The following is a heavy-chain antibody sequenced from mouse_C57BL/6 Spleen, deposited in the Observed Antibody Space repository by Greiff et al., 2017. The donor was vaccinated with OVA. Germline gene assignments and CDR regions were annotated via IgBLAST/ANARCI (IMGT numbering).Heavy chain of an antibody. J-gene: IGHJ3*01. CDR2: IYPGDGDT. CDR1: GYAFSSSW. V-gene: IGHV1-82*01. CDR3: ARGDYYGSSPAWFAY. D-gene: IGHD1-1*01. Sequence: QVQLKESGPELVKPGASVKISCKASGYAFSSSWMNWVKQRPGKGLEWIGRIYPGDGDTNYNGKFKGKATLTADKSSSTAYMQLSSLTSEDSAVYFCARGDYYGSSPAWFAYWGQGTLVTVSA.